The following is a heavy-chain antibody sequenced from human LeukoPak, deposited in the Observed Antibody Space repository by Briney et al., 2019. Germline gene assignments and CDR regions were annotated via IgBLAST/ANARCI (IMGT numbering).Heavy chain of an antibody. CDR3: AKLSGAYGDSRDY. D-gene: IGHD4-17*01. CDR2: IRYDGSNK. CDR1: GFTFSSYG. J-gene: IGHJ4*02. V-gene: IGHV3-30*02. Sequence: GGSLRLSCAASGFTFSSYGMHWVRQAPGKGLEGVAFIRYDGSNKYYADSVKGRFTISRDYSKNTLYLQVNSLRPEDTAVYYCAKLSGAYGDSRDYWGQGTLVTVSS.